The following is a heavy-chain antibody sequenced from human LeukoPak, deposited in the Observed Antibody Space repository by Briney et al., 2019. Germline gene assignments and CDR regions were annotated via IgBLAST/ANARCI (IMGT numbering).Heavy chain of an antibody. V-gene: IGHV4-39*07. D-gene: IGHD6-19*01. CDR3: ARETEAVAQPPFLDY. CDR2: IYYSGST. CDR1: GGSISSSSYY. J-gene: IGHJ4*02. Sequence: SETLSLTCTVSGGSISSSSYYWGWIRQPPGKGLEWIGSIYYSGSTYYNPSLKSRVTISVDTSKNQFSLKLSSVTAADTAVYYCARETEAVAQPPFLDYWGQGTLVTVSS.